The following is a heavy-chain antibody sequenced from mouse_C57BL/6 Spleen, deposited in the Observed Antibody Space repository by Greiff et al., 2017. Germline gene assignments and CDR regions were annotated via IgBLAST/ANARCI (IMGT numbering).Heavy chain of an antibody. CDR3: ARDRGSSGYAWFAY. D-gene: IGHD3-2*02. V-gene: IGHV5-4*01. CDR1: GFTFSSYA. CDR2: ISDGGSYT. Sequence: EVMLVESGGGLVKPGGSLKLSCAASGFTFSSYAMSWVRQTPEKRLEWVATISDGGSYTYYPDNVKGRFTISRDNAKNNLYLQMSHLKSEDTAMYYCARDRGSSGYAWFAYWGQGTLVTVSA. J-gene: IGHJ3*01.